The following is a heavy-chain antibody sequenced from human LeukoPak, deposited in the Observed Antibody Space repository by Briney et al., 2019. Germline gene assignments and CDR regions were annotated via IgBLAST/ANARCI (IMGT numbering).Heavy chain of an antibody. V-gene: IGHV4-4*07. D-gene: IGHD3-9*01. CDR1: GGSVSSYY. J-gene: IGHJ5*02. Sequence: PSETLSLTRTVSGGSVSSYYWSWIRQPAGKGLEWIGRIYTSGSTNYNPSLKSRVTMSVDTSKNQFSLKLSSVTAADTAVYYCARDMSGYYDILTGYHTINWFDPWGQGTLVTVSS. CDR2: IYTSGST. CDR3: ARDMSGYYDILTGYHTINWFDP.